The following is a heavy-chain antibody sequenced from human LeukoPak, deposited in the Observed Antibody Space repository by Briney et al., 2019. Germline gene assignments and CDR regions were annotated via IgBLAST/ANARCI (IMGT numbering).Heavy chain of an antibody. CDR1: GYTFTSYW. Sequence: GESLKISCKGSGYTFTSYWIVWVRQMPGKGPEWMGMIFPGDSDTKYSPSFEGQITISADKSISSAYLQWSSLKASDTAIYYCARLRDNWEDYWGQGTLATVSS. CDR2: IFPGDSDT. J-gene: IGHJ4*02. CDR3: ARLRDNWEDY. V-gene: IGHV5-51*01. D-gene: IGHD1-20*01.